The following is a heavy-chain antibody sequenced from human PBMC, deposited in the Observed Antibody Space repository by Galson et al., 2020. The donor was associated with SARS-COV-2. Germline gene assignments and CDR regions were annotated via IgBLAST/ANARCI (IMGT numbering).Heavy chain of an antibody. CDR2: ISSSSKYI. D-gene: IGHD6-13*01. V-gene: IGHV3-21*01. Sequence: GGSLRLSCAAAGFTFRSNSMNWVRQAPGKGLEWVSSISSSSKYIYYADSVKGRFTISRDNAKNSVYLQMDSLRAEDTAVYYCARDPASNYFYYYMDVWGKGTTVTVSS. CDR1: GFTFRSNS. CDR3: ARDPASNYFYYYMDV. J-gene: IGHJ6*03.